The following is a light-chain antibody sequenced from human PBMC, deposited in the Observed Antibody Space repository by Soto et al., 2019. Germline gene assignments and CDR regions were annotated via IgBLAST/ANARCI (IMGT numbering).Light chain of an antibody. J-gene: IGKJ5*01. CDR1: QSVSNY. CDR2: DAS. Sequence: EIVLTQSPATLSLSPGERATLSCRASQSVSNYLAWYQQKPGQAPRLLIYDASNRATGIPARFSGSGSGTDFTLTISSLEPEDFATYYCEQAGSFPITFGQGTRLEIK. CDR3: EQAGSFPIT. V-gene: IGKV3-11*01.